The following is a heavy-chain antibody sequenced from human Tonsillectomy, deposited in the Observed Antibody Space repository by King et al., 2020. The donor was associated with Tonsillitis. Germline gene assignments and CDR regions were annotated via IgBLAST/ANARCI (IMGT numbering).Heavy chain of an antibody. D-gene: IGHD2-2*01. V-gene: IGHV5-51*01. CDR3: ARLAEGYDYGDY. CDR1: GYXFXXYX. CDR2: IYPGDSDT. Sequence: QLVQSGAEVKXPGXSLXIXXXXSGYXFXXYXXXXVXXMPGKGLEWMGIIYPGDSDTRYSPSFQGQVTISADKSISTAYLQWSSLKASDTAMYYCARLAEGYDYGDYWGQGTLVTVSS. J-gene: IGHJ4*02.